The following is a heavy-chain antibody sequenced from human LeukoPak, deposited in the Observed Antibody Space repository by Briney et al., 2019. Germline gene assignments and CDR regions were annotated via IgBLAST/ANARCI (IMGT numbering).Heavy chain of an antibody. CDR1: GFTFSSYW. CDR2: IKQDGSEK. J-gene: IGHJ6*03. Sequence: GGSLRLSCAACGFTFSSYWMSWVRQAPGKGLEWVANIKQDGSEKDYVDSVKGRFTISRDNAKNSLYLQMNSPRAEDTAVYYCAKDRSGLTAYMDVWGKGTTVTISS. CDR3: AKDRSGLTAYMDV. V-gene: IGHV3-7*01. D-gene: IGHD7-27*01.